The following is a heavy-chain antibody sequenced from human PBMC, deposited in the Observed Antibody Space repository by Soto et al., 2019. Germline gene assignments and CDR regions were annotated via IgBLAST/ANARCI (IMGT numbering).Heavy chain of an antibody. CDR2: ISSDSRYI. CDR1: GFTLSNYA. J-gene: IGHJ5*02. V-gene: IGHV3-21*01. Sequence: PGGSLRLSCAASGFTLSNYAVNWVRQAPGKGLEWVSYISSDSRYIYHGDSGKGRFTISRDNAKNTLYLQMNSLRAEDTAVYYCARDPLSDILTGANWFDPWGQGTLVTVSS. D-gene: IGHD3-9*01. CDR3: ARDPLSDILTGANWFDP.